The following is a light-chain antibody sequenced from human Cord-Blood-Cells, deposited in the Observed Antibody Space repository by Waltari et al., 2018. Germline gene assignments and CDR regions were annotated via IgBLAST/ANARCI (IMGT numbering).Light chain of an antibody. J-gene: IGKJ4*01. CDR2: AAS. V-gene: IGKV1-27*01. Sequence: DIQMNQSPSSLSASVGDRVTITCRASQGISNYLAWYQQKPGKVPKLLIYAASTLQSGVPSRFSGSGSGTDFTLTISSLQPEDVATYYCQKYNSALTFGGGTKVEIK. CDR1: QGISNY. CDR3: QKYNSALT.